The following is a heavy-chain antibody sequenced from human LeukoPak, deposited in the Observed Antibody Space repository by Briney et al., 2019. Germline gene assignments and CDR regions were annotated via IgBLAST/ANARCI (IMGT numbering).Heavy chain of an antibody. D-gene: IGHD2-2*01. CDR2: ISSSSSYI. CDR1: GFTFSSYS. CDR3: ARTLVPAAMSNNWFDP. J-gene: IGHJ5*02. Sequence: PGGSLRLSCAASGFTFSSYSMNWVSQAPGKGLEWVSSISSSSSYIYYADSVKGRFTISRDNAKNSLYLQMNSLRAEDTAVYYCARTLVPAAMSNNWFDPWGQGTLVTVSS. V-gene: IGHV3-21*01.